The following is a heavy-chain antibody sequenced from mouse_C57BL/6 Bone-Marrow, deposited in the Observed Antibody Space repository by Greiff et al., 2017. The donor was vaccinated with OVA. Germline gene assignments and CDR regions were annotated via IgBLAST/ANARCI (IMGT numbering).Heavy chain of an antibody. D-gene: IGHD2-1*01. Sequence: QVQLQQPGAELVKPGASVKLSCKASGYTFTSYWMHWVKQRPGRGLEWIGRIDPNSGGTKYNEKFTSKATLTVDKPSSTSYIQLSSLTSDDSAVYYCARGGNPYYYAMDYWGQGTSVTVSS. CDR3: ARGGNPYYYAMDY. CDR2: IDPNSGGT. V-gene: IGHV1-72*01. J-gene: IGHJ4*01. CDR1: GYTFTSYW.